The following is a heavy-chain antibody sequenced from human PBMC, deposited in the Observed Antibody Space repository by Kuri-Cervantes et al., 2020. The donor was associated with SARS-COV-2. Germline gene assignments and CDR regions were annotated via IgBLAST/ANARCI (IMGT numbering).Heavy chain of an antibody. Sequence: SGTVSGGSISSGSYYWSWIRQPAGKGLEWIWHIYTSGSTNYNPSLKSRVTISVDTSKNQFSLKLSSVTAADTAVYNCARDRFYYDSHWFDPWGQGTLVTVSS. J-gene: IGHJ5*02. V-gene: IGHV4-61*09. D-gene: IGHD3-22*01. CDR3: ARDRFYYDSHWFDP. CDR2: IYTSGST. CDR1: GGSISSGSYY.